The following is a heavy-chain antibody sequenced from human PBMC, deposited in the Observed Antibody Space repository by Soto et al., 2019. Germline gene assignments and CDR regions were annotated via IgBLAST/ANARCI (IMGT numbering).Heavy chain of an antibody. J-gene: IGHJ3*02. D-gene: IGHD3-10*01. CDR1: GFTFISYS. V-gene: IGHV3-21*01. CDR3: AFAGSGSYSNVPDAFDI. CDR2: ISSSSSYI. Sequence: PGGSLRLSCAASGFTFISYSMNWVRQAPGKGLEWVSSISSSSSYIYYADSVKGRFTISRDNAKNSLYLQMNSLRAEDTAVYYCAFAGSGSYSNVPDAFDIWGQGTMVTVSS.